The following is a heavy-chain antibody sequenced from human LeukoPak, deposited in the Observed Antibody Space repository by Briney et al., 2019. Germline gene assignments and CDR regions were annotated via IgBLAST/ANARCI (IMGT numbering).Heavy chain of an antibody. CDR3: ARGLTQYDCFDP. CDR2: TYYRSTWYN. CDR1: GDSVSSNSVT. J-gene: IGHJ5*02. D-gene: IGHD2-2*01. Sequence: SQTLSLTCAISGDSVSSNSVTWNWVRQSPSRGLEWLGRTYYRSTWYNDYAVSVRGRITVNPDTSKNQFSLHLNSVTPEDTAVYYCARGLTQYDCFDPWGQGILVTVSS. V-gene: IGHV6-1*01.